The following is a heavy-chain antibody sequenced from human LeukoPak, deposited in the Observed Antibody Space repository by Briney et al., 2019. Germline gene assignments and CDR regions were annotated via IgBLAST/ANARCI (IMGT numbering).Heavy chain of an antibody. V-gene: IGHV3-23*01. Sequence: GRTLRLSRAASVFTFSSYAMSGARQAPGKGREWVSAISGSGGSTFYADSVKGRFTISRDNSKNTLYLQMNSLRAEDTAVYYCPKGGVVLPAGTRGGTHFDYWGQGSL. J-gene: IGHJ4*02. CDR3: PKGGVVLPAGTRGGTHFDY. D-gene: IGHD2-2*01. CDR1: VFTFSSYA. CDR2: ISGSGGST.